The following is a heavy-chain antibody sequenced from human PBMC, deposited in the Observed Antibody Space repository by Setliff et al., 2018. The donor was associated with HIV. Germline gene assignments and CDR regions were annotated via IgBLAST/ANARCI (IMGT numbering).Heavy chain of an antibody. J-gene: IGHJ3*01. CDR2: VDPEDGET. D-gene: IGHD3-22*01. CDR1: GYTFTDYY. Sequence: ASVKVSCKASGYTFTDYYMHWVKQAPGKGPEWMGRVDPEDGETIYAEKFQGRVTITADTSTDTAYMELSSLRSEDTAVYYCARDDHYYDMGSILSDWYFDLWGQGTMVTVSS. CDR3: ARDDHYYDMGSILSDWYFDL. V-gene: IGHV1-69-2*01.